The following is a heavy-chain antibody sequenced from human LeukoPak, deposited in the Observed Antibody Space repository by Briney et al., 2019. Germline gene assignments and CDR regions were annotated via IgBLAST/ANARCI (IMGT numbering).Heavy chain of an antibody. CDR2: ISSSSSTI. D-gene: IGHD2-21*01. CDR3: ARDLVRAPNRYYYYYGMDV. V-gene: IGHV3-48*02. CDR1: GFTFSSYS. J-gene: IGHJ6*02. Sequence: GGSLTLSCAASGFTFSSYSMNWVRQAPGKGLEGVSYISSSSSTIYYADSVKGRFTISRDNAKNSLYLQMNSLRDEDTAVYYCARDLVRAPNRYYYYYGMDVWGQGTTVTVSS.